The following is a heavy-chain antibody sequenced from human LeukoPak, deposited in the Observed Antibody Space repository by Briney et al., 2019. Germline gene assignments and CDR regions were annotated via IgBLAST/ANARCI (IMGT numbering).Heavy chain of an antibody. V-gene: IGHV4-30-4*01. D-gene: IGHD3-3*01. CDR3: ARDSWSGYLSDAFDI. CDR1: GDSISSGDYY. CDR2: ISYTGNT. J-gene: IGHJ3*02. Sequence: SETLSLTCTVFGDSISSGDYYWSWIRQPPGKGLEWLGHISYTGNTSYNPSLKSRVTISIGTSKTQFSLRLSSVTAADTAVYYCARDSWSGYLSDAFDIWGQGTMIIVSS.